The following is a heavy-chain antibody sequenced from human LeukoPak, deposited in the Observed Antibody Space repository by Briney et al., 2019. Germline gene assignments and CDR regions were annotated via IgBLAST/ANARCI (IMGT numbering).Heavy chain of an antibody. CDR2: ISASGGT. J-gene: IGHJ5*02. Sequence: PSETLSLTCTISGGSISDYYWSWIRQSPGKGLEWIADISASGGTNYNPSLESRVTVSIDSSKNQFSLKLSSVTAADTAVFYCARSPHNSAWYEKWFDPWGQGTLVTVSS. V-gene: IGHV4-4*08. CDR3: ARSPHNSAWYEKWFDP. CDR1: GGSISDYY. D-gene: IGHD6-19*01.